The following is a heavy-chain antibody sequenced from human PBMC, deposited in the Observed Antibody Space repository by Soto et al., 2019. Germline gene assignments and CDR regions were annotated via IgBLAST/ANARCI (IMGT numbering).Heavy chain of an antibody. D-gene: IGHD6-13*01. J-gene: IGHJ5*02. V-gene: IGHV1-8*01. Sequence: WERKATGQGLEWMGWMNPNSGNTGYAQKFQGRVTMTRNTSISTAYMELSSLRSEDTAVYYCARVDSSSWYGNWSDPWGQGTLVTVP. CDR3: ARVDSSSWYGNWSDP. CDR2: MNPNSGNT.